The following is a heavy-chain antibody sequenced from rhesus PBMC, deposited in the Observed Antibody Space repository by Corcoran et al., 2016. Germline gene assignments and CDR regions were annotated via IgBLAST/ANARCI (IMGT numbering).Heavy chain of an antibody. CDR1: GGSISSSY. V-gene: IGHV4-169*02. CDR2: IYGSGSST. D-gene: IGHD5-12*01. CDR3: ARDTVHDAFDF. Sequence: QLQLQESGPGLVKPSETLSVTCAVSGGSISSSYWSWIRQAPGKGLEWIGYIYGSGSSTNSNPSLKSRVTLSVDTSKNQFSLKLSSVTAADTAVYYCARDTVHDAFDFWGQGLRVTVSS. J-gene: IGHJ3*01.